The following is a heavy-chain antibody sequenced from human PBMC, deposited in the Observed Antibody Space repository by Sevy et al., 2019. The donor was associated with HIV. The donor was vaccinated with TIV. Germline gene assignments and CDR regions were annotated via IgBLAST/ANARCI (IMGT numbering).Heavy chain of an antibody. J-gene: IGHJ5*02. D-gene: IGHD6-13*01. Sequence: GGSLRLSCAASGFTFSSYAMHWVRQAPGKGLEWVAVISYDGSNKYYADSVKGRFTISRDNSKNTLYLQMNSLRAEDTAVYYCARDSSSWYGWLTGTTFRFDPWGQGTLVTVSS. CDR1: GFTFSSYA. CDR3: ARDSSSWYGWLTGTTFRFDP. CDR2: ISYDGSNK. V-gene: IGHV3-30-3*01.